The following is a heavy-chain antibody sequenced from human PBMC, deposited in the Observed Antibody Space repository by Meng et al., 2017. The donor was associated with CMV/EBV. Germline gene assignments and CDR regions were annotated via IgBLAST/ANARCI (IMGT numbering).Heavy chain of an antibody. J-gene: IGHJ4*02. D-gene: IGHD6-6*01. CDR2: LYYSGRT. Sequence: PFPGGPISRCSYYWCWIRQPPAEGLEWIGSLYYSGRTYYNPSLKSRVTISVDTSKNQFSLKLSSVTAADTAVYYCASYHRSSSIDYWGQGTLVTVSS. CDR3: ASYHRSSSIDY. V-gene: IGHV4-39*01. CDR1: GGPISRCSYY.